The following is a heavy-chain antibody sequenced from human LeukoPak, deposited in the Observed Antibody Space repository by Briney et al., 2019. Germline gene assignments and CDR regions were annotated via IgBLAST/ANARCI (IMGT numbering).Heavy chain of an antibody. CDR3: THYYDGSGYYGAFDS. CDR1: GFTFSDSA. J-gene: IGHJ3*02. D-gene: IGHD3-22*01. Sequence: GGSLRLSCAASGFTFSDSAVHWVRQASGKGLEWVGRIRSKAKSYATAYAASVKGRFTISRDDSETTAYRQMNSLKTEDTAVYYCTHYYDGSGYYGAFDSWGQGTMVTVSS. CDR2: IRSKAKSYAT. V-gene: IGHV3-73*01.